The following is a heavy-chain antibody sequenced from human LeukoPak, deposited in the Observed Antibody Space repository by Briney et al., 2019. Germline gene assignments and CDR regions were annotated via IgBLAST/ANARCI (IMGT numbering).Heavy chain of an antibody. CDR2: IWSDGSTK. CDR1: GFXFSSYG. Sequence: GRSLRLSCAASGFXFSSYGIHWVRQAPGKGLEWVAVIWSDGSTKYYADSVKGRFTISRDNSKNTLYLQMNSLRAEDTAVYYCARGQPPSYYDMDVWGQGTTVTVSS. D-gene: IGHD6-13*01. V-gene: IGHV3-33*01. J-gene: IGHJ6*02. CDR3: ARGQPPSYYDMDV.